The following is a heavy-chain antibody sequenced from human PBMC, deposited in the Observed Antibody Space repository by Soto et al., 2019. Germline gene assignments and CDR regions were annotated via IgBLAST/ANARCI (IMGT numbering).Heavy chain of an antibody. D-gene: IGHD5-18*01. J-gene: IGHJ4*02. V-gene: IGHV3-53*01. Sequence: GGSLRLSCVASGLSVSSNYMTWVRQAPGKGLEWVSVIYSVGTTYYADSVRGRFTISRDNSKNTLYLQMNSLRAEDTAVYYCAKAVDTAGYWGQGTLVTVSS. CDR1: GLSVSSNY. CDR3: AKAVDTAGY. CDR2: IYSVGTT.